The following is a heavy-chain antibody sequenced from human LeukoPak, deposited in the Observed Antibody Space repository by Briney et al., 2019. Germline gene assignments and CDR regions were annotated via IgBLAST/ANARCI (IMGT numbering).Heavy chain of an antibody. CDR2: IYEIGTT. V-gene: IGHV4-59*02. Sequence: SETLSLTCTVFGDSVTGYFLNWVRQPPGKGLEWIGHIYEIGTTNYNPSLKSRLTISADTSKNQFSLQLRSVTAADTAVYYCVIGVGWQPDYWGQGALVTVSS. J-gene: IGHJ4*02. CDR3: VIGVGWQPDY. CDR1: GDSVTGYF. D-gene: IGHD2-15*01.